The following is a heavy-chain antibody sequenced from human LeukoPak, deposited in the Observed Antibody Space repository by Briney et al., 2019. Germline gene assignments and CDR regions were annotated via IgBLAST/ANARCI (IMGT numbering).Heavy chain of an antibody. J-gene: IGHJ4*02. D-gene: IGHD4-17*01. CDR1: GYTLTGYY. Sequence: ASVKVSCKASGYTLTGYYMHCVRQAPGQGLEWMGWVYPNSGGTNYPQKFQGRVTMTRDTSTTTAYMEVSRLTSDDTGVYYCARGSQGTVTIDPYYFDYWGQGTLVTVSS. CDR3: ARGSQGTVTIDPYYFDY. CDR2: VYPNSGGT. V-gene: IGHV1-2*02.